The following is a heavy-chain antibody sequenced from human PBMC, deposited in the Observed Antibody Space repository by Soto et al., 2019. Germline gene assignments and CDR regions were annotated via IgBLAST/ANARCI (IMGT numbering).Heavy chain of an antibody. CDR2: MNPNSGYT. CDR3: ARVAYDILTGTDPNWFDP. CDR1: GYTFSSHD. J-gene: IGHJ5*02. Sequence: QVQLVQSGAEVKKPGASVKVSCKASGYTFSSHDINWVRQATGQGLEWMGWMNPNSGYTGYAQKFQGRVTMTRNTSISTPYMDLSSLRSEDTAVYYCARVAYDILTGTDPNWFDPWGQGTLVTVSS. D-gene: IGHD3-9*01. V-gene: IGHV1-8*01.